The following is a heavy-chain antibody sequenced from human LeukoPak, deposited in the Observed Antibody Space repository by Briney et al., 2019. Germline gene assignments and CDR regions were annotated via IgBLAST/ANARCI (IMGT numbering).Heavy chain of an antibody. CDR2: INHSGST. J-gene: IGHJ3*02. Sequence: PSETLSLTCAVYGGSFSGYYWSWIRQPPGKRLEWIGEINHSGSTNYNPSLKSRVTISVDTSKNQFSLKLSSVTAADTAVYYCARVWNILTARVAFDIWGQGTMVTVSS. CDR1: GGSFSGYY. D-gene: IGHD3-9*01. V-gene: IGHV4-34*01. CDR3: ARVWNILTARVAFDI.